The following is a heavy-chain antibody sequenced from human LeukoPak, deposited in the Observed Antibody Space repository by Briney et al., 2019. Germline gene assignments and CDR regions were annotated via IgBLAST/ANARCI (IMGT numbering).Heavy chain of an antibody. J-gene: IGHJ4*02. V-gene: IGHV3-30*02. Sequence: GGSLRLSCAASGFIFSSYGMHWVRQAPGKGLEWVAFIRYDGSDKYYADSVKGRFTISRDNSKNTLYLQMNSLRAEDTAVYYCAKDTTTVTSQGDYWGQGTLVTVSS. CDR3: AKDTTTVTSQGDY. CDR2: IRYDGSDK. D-gene: IGHD4-17*01. CDR1: GFIFSSYG.